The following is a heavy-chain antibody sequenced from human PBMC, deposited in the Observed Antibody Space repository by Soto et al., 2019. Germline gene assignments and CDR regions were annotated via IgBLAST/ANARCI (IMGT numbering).Heavy chain of an antibody. CDR3: ARKVNSGSGSQFFDY. Sequence: PGGSLRLSCAASGFTFSSFSMSWVRQAPGKGLEWVSGFSTGGDGGATYYADSVKGRFTISSDNSKNTLFLQMNSLRAEDTAIYYGARKVNSGSGSQFFDYWGQGALVTVSS. CDR1: GFTFSSFS. D-gene: IGHD3-10*01. V-gene: IGHV3-23*01. J-gene: IGHJ4*02. CDR2: FSTGGDGGAT.